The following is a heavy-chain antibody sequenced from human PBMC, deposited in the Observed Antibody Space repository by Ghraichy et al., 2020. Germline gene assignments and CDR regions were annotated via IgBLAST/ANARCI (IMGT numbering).Heavy chain of an antibody. D-gene: IGHD6-13*01. CDR2: INPNSGGT. Sequence: ASVKVSCKASGYTFTGYYMHWVRQAPGQGLEWMGWINPNSGGTNYAQKFQGRVTMTRDTSISTAYMELSRLRSDDTAVYYCARVPRSIAADSRYFQHWGQGTLVTVSS. J-gene: IGHJ1*01. CDR1: GYTFTGYY. V-gene: IGHV1-2*02. CDR3: ARVPRSIAADSRYFQH.